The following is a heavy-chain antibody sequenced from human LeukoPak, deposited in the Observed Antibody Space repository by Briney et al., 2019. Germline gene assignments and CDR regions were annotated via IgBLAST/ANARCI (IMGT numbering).Heavy chain of an antibody. CDR1: GFTFDDYA. D-gene: IGHD3-16*02. J-gene: IGHJ4*02. Sequence: GGSLRLSCAASGFTFDDYAMHWVRQAPGKGLEWVSGITWNSGSIDYVDSVKGRFTISRDNAKNSLYLQMSSLRAEDTALYYCAKERESYYFDYWGQGTLVTVSS. CDR3: AKERESYYFDY. CDR2: ITWNSGSI. V-gene: IGHV3-9*01.